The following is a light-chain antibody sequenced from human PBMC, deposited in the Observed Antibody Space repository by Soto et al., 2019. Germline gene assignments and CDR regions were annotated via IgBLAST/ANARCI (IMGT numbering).Light chain of an antibody. CDR1: SSNIGAGYD. CDR2: GNT. J-gene: IGLJ1*01. V-gene: IGLV1-40*01. Sequence: QSVLTQPPSVSGAPGQRVTISCTGSSSNIGAGYDVHWYLQLPGTAPKLLIYGNTNRPSGVPDRFSGSKSGSPASLAITGLQAEDEADYYCQSHDSSLHASVFGTGTKVTVX. CDR3: QSHDSSLHASV.